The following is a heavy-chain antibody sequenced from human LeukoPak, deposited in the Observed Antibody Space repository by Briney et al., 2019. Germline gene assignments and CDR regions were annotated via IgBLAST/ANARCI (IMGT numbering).Heavy chain of an antibody. Sequence: SVKVSCKASGGTFSSYAISWVRQAPGQGLEWMGGIIPIFGTANYAQKFQGRVTITADESTSTAYMELSSLRSEDTAAYYCARDKFGYSGSLGYWGQGTLVTVSS. V-gene: IGHV1-69*01. CDR3: ARDKFGYSGSLGY. CDR2: IIPIFGTA. D-gene: IGHD5-12*01. CDR1: GGTFSSYA. J-gene: IGHJ4*02.